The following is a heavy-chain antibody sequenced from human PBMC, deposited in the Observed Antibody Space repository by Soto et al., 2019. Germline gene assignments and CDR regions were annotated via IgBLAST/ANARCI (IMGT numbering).Heavy chain of an antibody. Sequence: LRLSCSASGFTLSSYDMHWVRQAPGKGLEYVSGVSRKGNNIYYADSVKGRFTISRDTFKNTLFLQMTSLRAEDTAVYYCVKEEIVVVGGFDYWGQGTLVTVSS. V-gene: IGHV3-64D*06. CDR1: GFTLSSYD. CDR3: VKEEIVVVGGFDY. CDR2: VSRKGNNI. D-gene: IGHD1-26*01. J-gene: IGHJ4*02.